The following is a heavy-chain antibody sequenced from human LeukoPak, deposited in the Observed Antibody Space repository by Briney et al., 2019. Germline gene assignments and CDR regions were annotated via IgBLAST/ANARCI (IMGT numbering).Heavy chain of an antibody. V-gene: IGHV4-59*01. Sequence: SETLSLTCTDSGGSISSYYWSWIRQPPGKGLEWIGYIYYSGSTNYNPSLKSRVTISVDTSKNQFSLKLSSVTAADTAVYYCARGGARYHRNAFDIWGQGTMVTVSS. J-gene: IGHJ3*02. CDR1: GGSISSYY. D-gene: IGHD3-9*01. CDR2: IYYSGST. CDR3: ARGGARYHRNAFDI.